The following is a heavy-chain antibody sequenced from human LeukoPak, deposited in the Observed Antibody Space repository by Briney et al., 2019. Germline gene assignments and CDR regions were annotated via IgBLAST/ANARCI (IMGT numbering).Heavy chain of an antibody. CDR1: GYTLTELS. Sequence: ASVKVSCKVSGYTLTELSMHWVRQAPGKGLEWMGGFDPEDGETIYAQKFQGRVTMTEDTSTDTAYMELNSLRSEDTAVYYCAVEYSSSYRVAWDYYYYMDVWGKGTTVTVSS. D-gene: IGHD6-6*01. V-gene: IGHV1-24*01. CDR3: AVEYSSSYRVAWDYYYYMDV. CDR2: FDPEDGET. J-gene: IGHJ6*03.